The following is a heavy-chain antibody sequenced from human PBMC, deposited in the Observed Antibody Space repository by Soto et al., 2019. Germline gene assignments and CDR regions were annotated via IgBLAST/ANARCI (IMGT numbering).Heavy chain of an antibody. V-gene: IGHV1-18*01. J-gene: IGHJ3*02. CDR1: GYTFTSYG. CDR2: ISAYNGNT. CDR3: ARVGIAVAGGAFDI. D-gene: IGHD6-19*01. Sequence: ASVKVSCKVSGYTFTSYGISWVRQAPGQGLEWMGWISAYNGNTNYAQKLRGRVTMTTDTSTSTAYMELRSLRSDDTAVYYCARVGIAVAGGAFDIWGQGTMVTVSS.